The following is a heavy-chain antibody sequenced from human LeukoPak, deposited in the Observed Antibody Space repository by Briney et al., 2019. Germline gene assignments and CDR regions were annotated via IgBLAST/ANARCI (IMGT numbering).Heavy chain of an antibody. Sequence: ASVKVSCKASGYTFTSYGISWVRQAPGQGLEWMGWISAYNGNTNYAQKLQDRVTMTTDTSTSTAYMELRSLRSDDTAVYYCARGYDILTGYYVGSSQRDFDYWGQGTLVTVSS. V-gene: IGHV1-18*01. D-gene: IGHD3-9*01. CDR3: ARGYDILTGYYVGSSQRDFDY. CDR2: ISAYNGNT. J-gene: IGHJ4*02. CDR1: GYTFTSYG.